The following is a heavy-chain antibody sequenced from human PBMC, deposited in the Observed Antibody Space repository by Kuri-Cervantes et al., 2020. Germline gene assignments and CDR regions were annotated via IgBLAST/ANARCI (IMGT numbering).Heavy chain of an antibody. CDR2: IVVGSGNT. V-gene: IGHV1-58*01. D-gene: IGHD3-3*01. J-gene: IGHJ6*02. CDR3: AGDRPSHSAYYDFWSGYSYYYYGMDV. Sequence: SVKVSCKASGFTFTSSAVQWVRQARGQRLEWIGWIVVGSGNTNYAQKFQERVTMTRDTSISTAYMELSRLRSDDTAVYYCAGDRPSHSAYYDFWSGYSYYYYGMDVWGQGTTVTVSS. CDR1: GFTFTSSA.